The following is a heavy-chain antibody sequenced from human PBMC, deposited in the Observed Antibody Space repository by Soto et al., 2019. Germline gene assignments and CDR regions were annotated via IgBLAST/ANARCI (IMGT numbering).Heavy chain of an antibody. CDR1: GFTFSRDG. CDR2: ITDNGGST. D-gene: IGHD4-17*01. J-gene: IGHJ4*02. Sequence: LRLSCAASGFTFSRDGMSWVRQAPGKGLEWVSLITDNGGSTYYEDSVKGRFTISRDNTKNTLFLQMNSLRAEDTAVYYCAKERATTTAFDYWGQGALVTVSS. CDR3: AKERATTTAFDY. V-gene: IGHV3-23*01.